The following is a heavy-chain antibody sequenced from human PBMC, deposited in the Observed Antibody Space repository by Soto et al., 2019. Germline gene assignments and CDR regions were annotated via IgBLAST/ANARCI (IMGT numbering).Heavy chain of an antibody. J-gene: IGHJ6*02. CDR2: IYWDDDK. CDR1: GFSLSTSGVG. V-gene: IGHV2-5*02. CDR3: IQSRCGGDCLQSYESYYYYGMDV. D-gene: IGHD2-21*02. Sequence: SGPTLVNPTQTLTLTCTFSGFSLSTSGVGVGWIRQPPGKALEWLALIYWDDDKRYSPSLRSRLTITKDTSKNQVVLTMTNMDPVDTATYYCIQSRCGGDCLQSYESYYYYGMDVWGQGTTVTVSS.